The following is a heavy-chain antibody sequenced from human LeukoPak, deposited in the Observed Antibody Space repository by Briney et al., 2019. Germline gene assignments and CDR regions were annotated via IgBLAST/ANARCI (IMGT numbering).Heavy chain of an antibody. D-gene: IGHD2-15*01. Sequence: PGGSLRLSCAASGFTFSSYAMSWVRQAPGKGLEWVSAISGSGGSTYYADSVKGRFTISRDNSKNTLYLQMNSLRAEDTAVYYCAKGQRPIVVVVAATPESFDYWGQETLVTVSS. CDR2: ISGSGGST. CDR3: AKGQRPIVVVVAATPESFDY. J-gene: IGHJ4*02. V-gene: IGHV3-23*01. CDR1: GFTFSSYA.